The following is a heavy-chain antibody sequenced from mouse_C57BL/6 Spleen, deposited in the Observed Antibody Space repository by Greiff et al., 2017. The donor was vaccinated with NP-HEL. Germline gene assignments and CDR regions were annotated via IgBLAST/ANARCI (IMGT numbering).Heavy chain of an antibody. Sequence: VQLQQSGAELVKPGASVKISCKASGYAFSSYWMNWVKQRPGKGLEWIGQIYPGDGDTNYNGKFKGKATLTADKSSSTAYMQLSRLASEDSAVYFCARKGDTGYFDYWGQGTTLTVSS. CDR2: IYPGDGDT. CDR1: GYAFSSYW. D-gene: IGHD3-3*01. V-gene: IGHV1-80*01. CDR3: ARKGDTGYFDY. J-gene: IGHJ2*01.